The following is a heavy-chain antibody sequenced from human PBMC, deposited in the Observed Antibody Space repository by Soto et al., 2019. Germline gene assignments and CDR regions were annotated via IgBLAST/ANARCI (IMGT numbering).Heavy chain of an antibody. Sequence: GPSVKVSCKVSGYTLTELSMHWVRQAPGKGLEWMGGFDPEDGETIYAQTFQGRVTMTEDTSTDTAYMELSSLRSEDTAVYYCESRLLLEARLDPWGQGTLVTVSS. CDR2: FDPEDGET. CDR1: GYTLTELS. J-gene: IGHJ5*02. V-gene: IGHV1-24*01. D-gene: IGHD3-22*01. CDR3: ESRLLLEARLDP.